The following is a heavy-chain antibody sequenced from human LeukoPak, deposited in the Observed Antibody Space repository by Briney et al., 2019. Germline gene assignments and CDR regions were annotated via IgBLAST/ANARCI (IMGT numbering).Heavy chain of an antibody. CDR3: ARGFDSRGCYSGHFDY. CDR2: INPNNGGT. D-gene: IGHD3-22*01. CDR1: GYTFTGYY. V-gene: IGHV1-2*02. J-gene: IGHJ4*02. Sequence: GASVKVSCKASGYTFTGYYMHWVRQAPGQGLEWMGWINPNNGGTNYAQKFQGRVTMTRDTSISTAYMELSRLRSDDTAVYYCARGFDSRGCYSGHFDYRGQGTLVTVSS.